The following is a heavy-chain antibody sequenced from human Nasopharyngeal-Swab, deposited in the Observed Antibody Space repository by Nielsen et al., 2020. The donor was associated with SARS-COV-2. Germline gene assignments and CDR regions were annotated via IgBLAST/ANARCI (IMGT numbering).Heavy chain of an antibody. CDR2: INWDGSST. CDR3: AKDFGSGWAGFDY. D-gene: IGHD6-19*01. Sequence: GSLKISCAASGFNFDDYSMHWVRQVPGKGLEWVSLINWDGSSTYYADSVKGRFTISRVNSEDSLHLQMSSLKTEDTVFYYCAKDFGSGWAGFDYWGQGTLVTVSS. CDR1: GFNFDDYS. V-gene: IGHV3-43*01. J-gene: IGHJ4*02.